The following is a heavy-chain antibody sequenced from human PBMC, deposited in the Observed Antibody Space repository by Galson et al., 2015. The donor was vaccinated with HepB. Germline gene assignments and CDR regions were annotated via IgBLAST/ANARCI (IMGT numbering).Heavy chain of an antibody. J-gene: IGHJ6*02. Sequence: SLRLSCAASGFTFDDYAMHWVRQAPGKGLEWVSGISWNSGSIGYADSVKGRFTISRDNAKNSLYLQMNSLRAEDTALYYCAKVPYTRYYYYGMDVWGQGTTVTVSS. CDR1: GFTFDDYA. CDR2: ISWNSGSI. V-gene: IGHV3-9*01. D-gene: IGHD4-11*01. CDR3: AKVPYTRYYYYGMDV.